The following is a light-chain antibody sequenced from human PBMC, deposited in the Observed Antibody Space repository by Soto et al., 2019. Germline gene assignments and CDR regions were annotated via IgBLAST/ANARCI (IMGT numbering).Light chain of an antibody. CDR1: SSDY. CDR3: SSYTGNKTYV. J-gene: IGLJ1*01. V-gene: IGLV2-14*01. Sequence: LTLPGSVSGSPGQSITISCTGPSSDYVSWYQQHPGKAPKLLIYDLTIRPSGVSDRFSGSKSGNTASLTISGLQADDEADYYCSSYTGNKTYVFGTGTKVTVL. CDR2: DLT.